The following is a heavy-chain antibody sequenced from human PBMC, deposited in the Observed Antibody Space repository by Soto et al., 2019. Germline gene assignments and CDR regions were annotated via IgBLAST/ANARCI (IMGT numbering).Heavy chain of an antibody. V-gene: IGHV4-59*01. Sequence: SETLSLTCTVSGGSISPYYWSWVRQPPGKGLEWIGHVNYRGSTSYNPSLKSRLTISMDASKNQFSLKLKSVSAADTAVYFCARAESSSSEGFDYWGRGTLVTVSS. CDR3: ARAESSSSEGFDY. J-gene: IGHJ4*02. CDR1: GGSISPYY. D-gene: IGHD6-6*01. CDR2: VNYRGST.